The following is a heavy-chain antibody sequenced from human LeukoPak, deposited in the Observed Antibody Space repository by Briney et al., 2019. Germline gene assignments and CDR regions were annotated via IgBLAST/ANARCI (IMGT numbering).Heavy chain of an antibody. D-gene: IGHD6-19*01. CDR1: GFTFSDYY. Sequence: PGGSLRLSCAASGFTFSDYYMSWIRQAPGKGLEWVSYISNSGDTIYYADSVKGRFTISRDNAKNSLYLQMNSLRAEDTAVYYCARGPAVAPFSDFDYWGQGTLVTVSS. CDR2: ISNSGDTI. J-gene: IGHJ4*02. CDR3: ARGPAVAPFSDFDY. V-gene: IGHV3-11*04.